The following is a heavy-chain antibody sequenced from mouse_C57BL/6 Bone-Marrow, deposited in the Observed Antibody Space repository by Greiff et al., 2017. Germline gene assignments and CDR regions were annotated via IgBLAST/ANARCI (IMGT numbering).Heavy chain of an antibody. J-gene: IGHJ2*01. CDR1: DSEVFPIAY. Sequence: QVHVKQSGSELRSPGSSVKLSCKDFDSEVFPIAYMSWVRQKPGHGFEWIGGILPSIGRTIYGEKFEDKATLDADTLSNTAYLELNSLTSEDSAIYYCARLGYYYGSSYYYFDYWGQGTTLTVSS. V-gene: IGHV15-2*01. CDR3: ARLGYYYGSSYYYFDY. CDR2: ILPSIGRT. D-gene: IGHD1-1*01.